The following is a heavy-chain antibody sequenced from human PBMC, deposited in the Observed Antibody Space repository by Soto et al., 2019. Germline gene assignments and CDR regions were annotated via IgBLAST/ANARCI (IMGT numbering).Heavy chain of an antibody. D-gene: IGHD2-2*01. V-gene: IGHV4-59*01. CDR3: ARARFCTSTSCYHYFDF. Sequence: PSETLSLTCTVSGGSISSSSWSWIRQPPERGLEWIGYIYNNGRTDYNPSLTSRVTISVDTSKNHFSLKLSSVTPADTAVYYCARARFCTSTSCYHYFDFWGQGTLVTVSS. CDR2: IYNNGRT. J-gene: IGHJ4*02. CDR1: GGSISSSS.